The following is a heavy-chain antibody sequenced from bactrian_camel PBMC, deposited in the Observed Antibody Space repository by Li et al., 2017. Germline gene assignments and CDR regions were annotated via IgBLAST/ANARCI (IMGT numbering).Heavy chain of an antibody. CDR3: AADQGTFGY. V-gene: IGHV3S54*01. CDR1: GDIYYNYC. Sequence: HVQLVESGGGSVQAGGSLSLSCSASGDIYYNYCMGWFRVIPGKELEGVAAINASGGRTYYRDSVKGRFTISQDNAKNTLYLQMNSLNTEDTAMYYCAADQGTFGYWAQGTQVTVS. CDR2: INASGGRT. D-gene: IGHD5*01. J-gene: IGHJ6*01.